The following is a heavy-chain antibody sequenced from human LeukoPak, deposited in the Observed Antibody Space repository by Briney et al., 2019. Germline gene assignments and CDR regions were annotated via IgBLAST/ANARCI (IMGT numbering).Heavy chain of an antibody. Sequence: KPSETLSLTCAVYGGSFSGYYWSWIRQPAGKGLEWIGRIYTSGSTNYNPSLKSRVTMSVDTSKNQFSLKLSSVTAADTAVYYCARNGETYYDILTGTEEDYYYYMDVWGKGTTVTVSS. CDR2: IYTSGST. CDR1: GGSFSGYY. J-gene: IGHJ6*03. D-gene: IGHD3-9*01. CDR3: ARNGETYYDILTGTEEDYYYYMDV. V-gene: IGHV4-59*10.